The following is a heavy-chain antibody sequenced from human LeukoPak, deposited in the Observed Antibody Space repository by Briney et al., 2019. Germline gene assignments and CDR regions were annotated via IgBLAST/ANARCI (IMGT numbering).Heavy chain of an antibody. Sequence: SETLSLTCNVSGGSISSGGYYWRWLRQHPGRGLEWIGYIYYSGSTYYNPSLKSRVTISVDTSKNQFSLKLSSVTAADTAVYYCARANGDRYYYYGMDVWGQGTTVTVSS. D-gene: IGHD4-17*01. CDR3: ARANGDRYYYYGMDV. V-gene: IGHV4-31*03. CDR2: IYYSGST. CDR1: GGSISSGGYY. J-gene: IGHJ6*02.